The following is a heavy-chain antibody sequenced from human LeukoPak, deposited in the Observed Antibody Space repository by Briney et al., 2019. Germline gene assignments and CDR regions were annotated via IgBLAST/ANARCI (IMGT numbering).Heavy chain of an antibody. Sequence: SETLSLTCTVSGGSISSSSYYWGWIRQPPGKGLEWIGSIYYSGSTYYNPSLTSRVTISVGTSKNQFSLKLSSVTAADTAVYYCARSYYDFWSGYYTAYPNWFDPWGQGTLVTVSS. CDR2: IYYSGST. D-gene: IGHD3-3*01. CDR3: ARSYYDFWSGYYTAYPNWFDP. V-gene: IGHV4-39*01. J-gene: IGHJ5*02. CDR1: GGSISSSSYY.